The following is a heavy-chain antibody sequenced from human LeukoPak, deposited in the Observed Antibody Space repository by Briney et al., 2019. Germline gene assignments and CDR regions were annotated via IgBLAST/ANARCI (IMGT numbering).Heavy chain of an antibody. J-gene: IGHJ4*02. V-gene: IGHV4-4*09. CDR3: ATSNDAKIAPFDH. D-gene: IGHD2-21*01. CDR1: GVSMSAYQ. CDR2: INTKGEA. Sequence: SETLSLTCTVSGVSMSAYQWSWVRQSPEKGLEWIGCINTKGEASYNPSLKSRVTTSVDTSKSQFSLRLTSVTAADAAVYYCATSNDAKIAPFDHWGQGAPVTVSS.